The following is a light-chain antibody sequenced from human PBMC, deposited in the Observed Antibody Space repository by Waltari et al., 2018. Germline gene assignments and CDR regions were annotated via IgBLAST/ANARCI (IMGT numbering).Light chain of an antibody. J-gene: IGLJ3*02. CDR3: SAWDSSLSAWL. V-gene: IGLV10-54*01. CDR2: RNN. Sequence: QAGLTQPPSVSRGWRQAPTLPCTGNTDHVDNQGPACMQTQPGRPPKLLSYRNNNRPAGTSERVSAARSGNTASRTITGLQPEDEADYYCSAWDSSLSAWLFGGGTKLTIL. CDR1: TDHVDNQG.